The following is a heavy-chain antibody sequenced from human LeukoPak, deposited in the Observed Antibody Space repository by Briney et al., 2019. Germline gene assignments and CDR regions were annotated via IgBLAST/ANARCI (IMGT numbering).Heavy chain of an antibody. D-gene: IGHD2-21*02. CDR3: ARSSVVTAMVHLDY. CDR1: GGTFSSYA. Sequence: ASVKVSCKASGGTFSSYAISWVRQAPGQGLEWMGGIIPIFGTANYAQKFQGRVTITADKSTSTAYMELSSLRSEDTAVYYCARSSVVTAMVHLDYWGQGTLVTVSS. CDR2: IIPIFGTA. V-gene: IGHV1-69*06. J-gene: IGHJ4*02.